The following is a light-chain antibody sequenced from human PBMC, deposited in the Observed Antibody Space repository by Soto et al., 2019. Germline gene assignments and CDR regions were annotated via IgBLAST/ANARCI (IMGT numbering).Light chain of an antibody. V-gene: IGKV1-39*01. CDR2: SAS. CDR1: QSISSY. Sequence: DIQMTQSPSSLSASVGDRVTITCRARQSISSYLNWYHQKPGKAPKLLIYSASSLQSVVPSRFSGSGSGTEFTLTISSLQPEDFATYYCQQSYTTPWTFGQGTKVEIK. CDR3: QQSYTTPWT. J-gene: IGKJ1*01.